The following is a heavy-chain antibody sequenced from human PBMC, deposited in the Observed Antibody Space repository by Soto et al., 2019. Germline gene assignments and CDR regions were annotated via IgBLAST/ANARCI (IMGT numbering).Heavy chain of an antibody. D-gene: IGHD3-9*01. Sequence: GGSLRLSCAASGFTFSSYGMHWVRQAPGKGLEWVAVISYDGSNKYYADSVKGRFTNSRDNSKNTLYLQMNSLRAEDTAVYYCAKGGLVIRHNWFDPWGQGTLVTVSS. CDR2: ISYDGSNK. CDR1: GFTFSSYG. CDR3: AKGGLVIRHNWFDP. J-gene: IGHJ5*02. V-gene: IGHV3-30*18.